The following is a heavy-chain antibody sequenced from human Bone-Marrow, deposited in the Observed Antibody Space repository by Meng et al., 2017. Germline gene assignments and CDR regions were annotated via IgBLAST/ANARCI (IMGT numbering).Heavy chain of an antibody. CDR3: ATDRANVFDY. Sequence: GGSLRLSCAVSGFSLSGYWMSWVREAPGKGLEWVANINEEGSERYYVDSVRGRFTISRDNAKNSLYLQMNGLRAEDTAVYYCATDRANVFDYWGQGTLVTVSS. CDR2: INEEGSER. V-gene: IGHV3-7*01. CDR1: GFSLSGYW. J-gene: IGHJ4*02.